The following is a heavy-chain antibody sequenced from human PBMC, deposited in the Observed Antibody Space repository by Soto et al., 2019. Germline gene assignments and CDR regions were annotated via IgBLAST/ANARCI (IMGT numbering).Heavy chain of an antibody. Sequence: SVKVSCKASGGTFSSYTISWVRQAPGQGLEWMGRIIPILGIANYAQKFQGRVTITADKSTSTAYMELSSLRSEDTAVYYCATGQYDSSGYYSLAPLDIWGQGTMVTVSS. J-gene: IGHJ3*02. CDR3: ATGQYDSSGYYSLAPLDI. V-gene: IGHV1-69*02. D-gene: IGHD3-22*01. CDR1: GGTFSSYT. CDR2: IIPILGIA.